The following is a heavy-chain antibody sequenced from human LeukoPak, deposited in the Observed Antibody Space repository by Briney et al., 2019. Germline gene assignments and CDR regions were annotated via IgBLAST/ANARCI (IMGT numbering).Heavy chain of an antibody. D-gene: IGHD3-22*01. CDR2: INPNSGGT. Sequence: GASVKVSCKASGYTFTGYYMHWVRQAPGQGLEWMGWINPNSGGTNYAQKFQGRVTMTRDTSISTAYMELSRLRSDDTAVYYCARGDRYYYDSSGYLNWFDPWGQGTLVTVSS. V-gene: IGHV1-2*02. CDR1: GYTFTGYY. CDR3: ARGDRYYYDSSGYLNWFDP. J-gene: IGHJ5*02.